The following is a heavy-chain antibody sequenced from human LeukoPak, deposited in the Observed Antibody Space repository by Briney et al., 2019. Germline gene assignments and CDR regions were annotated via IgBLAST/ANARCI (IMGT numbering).Heavy chain of an antibody. CDR1: GGSISSGGYY. J-gene: IGHJ4*02. CDR3: AREVEMATIDY. Sequence: SETLSLTCTVSGGSISSGGYYWSWIRQHPGKGLEWIGYIYYSGSTYYNPSLKSRVTISVDTSKHQFSLKLSSVTAADTAVYYCAREVEMATIDYWGQGTLVTVSS. CDR2: IYYSGST. V-gene: IGHV4-31*03. D-gene: IGHD5-24*01.